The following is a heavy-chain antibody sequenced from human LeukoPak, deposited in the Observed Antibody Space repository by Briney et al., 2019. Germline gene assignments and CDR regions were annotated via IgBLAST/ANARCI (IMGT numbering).Heavy chain of an antibody. D-gene: IGHD2-2*01. J-gene: IGHJ4*02. CDR3: VRAAPRDCSPASCSLFDT. CDR2: ISISGGTT. Sequence: GGSLRLSCTASAFAFSNHAMSWVRQAPGKGLEWVSSISISGGTTYYADSVKGRFTISRENSKSTLYLQMNNLRADDTAVYYCVRAAPRDCSPASCSLFDTWGQGTLVTVSS. CDR1: AFAFSNHA. V-gene: IGHV3-23*01.